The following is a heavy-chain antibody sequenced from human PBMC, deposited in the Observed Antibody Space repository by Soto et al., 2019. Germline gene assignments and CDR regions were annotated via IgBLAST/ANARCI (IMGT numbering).Heavy chain of an antibody. J-gene: IGHJ4*02. D-gene: IGHD3-16*02. V-gene: IGHV4-30-2*01. CDR1: GASLSRGTDS. CDR2: IYNNGDT. Sequence: SETLSLTCAVSGASLSRGTDSWSWIRQPPGKALEWIGFIYNNGDTYYNPSLKSRVTILVDRPKNQFSLKLSSVTAADTAVYYCARDYRTSAGRHFDYWGQGIQVTVSS. CDR3: ARDYRTSAGRHFDY.